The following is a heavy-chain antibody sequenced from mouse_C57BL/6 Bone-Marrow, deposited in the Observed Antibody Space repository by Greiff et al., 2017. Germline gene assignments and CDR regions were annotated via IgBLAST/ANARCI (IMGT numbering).Heavy chain of an antibody. CDR3: ARSAVVASPFAY. V-gene: IGHV1-7*01. Sequence: QVPLKASGAELAKPGASVKLSCKASGYTFTSYWMHWVKQRPGQGLDWIGYINPSSGYTKYNQKFKDKATLTADKSSSTASMQLSSLTYEDAAVYYCARSAVVASPFAYWGQGTLVTVSA. J-gene: IGHJ3*01. CDR2: INPSSGYT. CDR1: GYTFTSYW. D-gene: IGHD1-1*01.